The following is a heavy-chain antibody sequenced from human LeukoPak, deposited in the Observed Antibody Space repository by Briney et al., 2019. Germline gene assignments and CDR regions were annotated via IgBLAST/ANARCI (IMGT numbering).Heavy chain of an antibody. CDR1: GFTFGDYA. D-gene: IGHD1-26*01. V-gene: IGHV3-49*04. CDR3: TAGGSYADFDY. Sequence: GGSLRLSCTASGFTFGDYAMSWVRQAPGKGQEWVGFIRSKAYGGTTEYAASVKGRFTISRDDSKSIAYLQMNSLKTEDTAVYYCTAGGSYADFDYWGQGTLVTVSS. J-gene: IGHJ4*02. CDR2: IRSKAYGGTT.